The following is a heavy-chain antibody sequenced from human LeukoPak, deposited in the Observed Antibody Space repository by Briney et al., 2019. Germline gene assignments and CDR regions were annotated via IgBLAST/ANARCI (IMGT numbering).Heavy chain of an antibody. V-gene: IGHV5-51*01. D-gene: IGHD2-15*01. CDR3: ARQAYRSGGSCYSPYYYYYYMDV. CDR1: GYNFTIYW. CDR2: IYPVDSDT. J-gene: IGHJ6*03. Sequence: GESLKISCKGSGYNFTIYWIGWVRQMPGKGLEWMGIIYPVDSDTRYSPSFQGQVTISADKSISTAYLQWSSLKASDTAMYYCARQAYRSGGSCYSPYYYYYYMDVWGKGTTVTVSS.